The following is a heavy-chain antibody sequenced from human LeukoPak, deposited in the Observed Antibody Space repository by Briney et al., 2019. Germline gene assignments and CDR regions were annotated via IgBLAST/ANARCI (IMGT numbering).Heavy chain of an antibody. Sequence: SMKVSCKSSGGTFKTYSISWVRQAPGQGLEWMGDIVPMFRIANYAQRFQGRVTMTADASTNTAYLELSSLTFEDTAVYYCAREVAVHHPAFGDWGQGTLVTVSS. CDR3: AREVAVHHPAFGD. J-gene: IGHJ4*02. V-gene: IGHV1-69*01. D-gene: IGHD3-10*01. CDR1: GGTFKTYS. CDR2: IVPMFRIA.